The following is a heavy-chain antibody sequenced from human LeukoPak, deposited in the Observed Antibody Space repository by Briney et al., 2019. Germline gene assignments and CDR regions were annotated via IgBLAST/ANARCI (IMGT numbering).Heavy chain of an antibody. CDR2: IYYSGST. CDR3: ARDSDSDAFDI. D-gene: IGHD3-10*01. V-gene: IGHV4-61*08. CDR1: SGSISSGGYY. Sequence: PSETLSLTCTVSSGSISSGGYYWSWIRQPPGKGLEWIGYIYYSGSTNYNPSLKSRVTISVDTSKNQFSLKLSSVTAADTAVYYCARDSDSDAFDIWGQGTMVTVSS. J-gene: IGHJ3*02.